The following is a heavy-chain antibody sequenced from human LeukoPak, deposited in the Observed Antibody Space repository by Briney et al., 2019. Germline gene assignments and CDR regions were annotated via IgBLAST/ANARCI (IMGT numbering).Heavy chain of an antibody. J-gene: IGHJ4*02. CDR2: IDHSGRT. Sequence: PSETLSLTCAVYGGSFSGYYWSWIRQPPGKGLEWIGEIDHSGRTNSNPSLKSRVTISVDTSKNQFSLRLSSVTAADTAVYYCARKSIVAVGRKPYDYWDQGTLVTVSS. D-gene: IGHD5-12*01. CDR1: GGSFSGYY. V-gene: IGHV4-34*01. CDR3: ARKSIVAVGRKPYDY.